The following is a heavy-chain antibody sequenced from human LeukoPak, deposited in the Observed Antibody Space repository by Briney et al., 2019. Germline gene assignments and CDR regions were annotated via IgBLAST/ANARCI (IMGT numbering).Heavy chain of an antibody. CDR2: TSGSGGST. CDR3: AKDSRFWSGYYNDY. D-gene: IGHD3-3*01. J-gene: IGHJ4*02. Sequence: PGGSLRLSCAASGFTFDDYAMHWVRQAPGKGLEWVSATSGSGGSTYYADSVKGRFTISRDNSKNTLYLQMNSLRAEDTAVYYCAKDSRFWSGYYNDYWGQGTLVTVSS. V-gene: IGHV3-23*01. CDR1: GFTFDDYA.